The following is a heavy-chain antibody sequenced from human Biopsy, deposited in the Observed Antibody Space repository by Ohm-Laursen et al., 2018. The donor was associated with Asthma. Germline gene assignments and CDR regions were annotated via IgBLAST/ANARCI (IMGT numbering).Heavy chain of an antibody. V-gene: IGHV1-69*01. CDR2: VIPIYGTT. CDR1: GDILSSFG. J-gene: IGHJ6*02. CDR3: ARGGYYGDRRYHNGLDV. D-gene: IGHD4-17*01. Sequence: SSVKVSCKAHGDILSSFGIKWVRKAPGQGLEWMGGVIPIYGTTHTAQKFQGRVTITADESTSTVYMELTSLRKEDTAVYYCARGGYYGDRRYHNGLDVWGQGTTVTVSS.